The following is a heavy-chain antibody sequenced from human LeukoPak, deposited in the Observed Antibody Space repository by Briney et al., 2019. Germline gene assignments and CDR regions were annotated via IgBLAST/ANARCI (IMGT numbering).Heavy chain of an antibody. CDR2: ISYDGSNK. J-gene: IGHJ4*02. Sequence: GGSLRLSCAASGFTFSSYAMHWVRQAPGKGLEWVAVISYDGSNKYYADSVKGRFTISRDNSKNTLYLQMNSLRAEDTAVYYYARGLDGYNEMPFDYWGQGTLVTVSS. V-gene: IGHV3-30-3*01. D-gene: IGHD5-24*01. CDR3: ARGLDGYNEMPFDY. CDR1: GFTFSSYA.